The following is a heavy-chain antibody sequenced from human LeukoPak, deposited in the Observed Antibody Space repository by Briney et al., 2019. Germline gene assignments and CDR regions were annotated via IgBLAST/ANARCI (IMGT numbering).Heavy chain of an antibody. D-gene: IGHD3-9*01. CDR3: ARVFLTVNFDY. Sequence: ASVTVSCKASGYTFTSYYMHWVRQAPGQGLEWMGIINPSGGSTSYAQKFQGRVTMTRDMSTSTVYMELSSLRSEDTAVYYCARVFLTVNFDYWGQGTLVTVSS. V-gene: IGHV1-46*01. CDR2: INPSGGST. CDR1: GYTFTSYY. J-gene: IGHJ4*02.